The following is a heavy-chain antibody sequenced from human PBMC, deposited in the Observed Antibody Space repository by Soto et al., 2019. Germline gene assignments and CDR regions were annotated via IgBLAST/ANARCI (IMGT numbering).Heavy chain of an antibody. D-gene: IGHD3-3*01. J-gene: IGHJ4*02. CDR2: ISWDDDE. CDR1: GFSLYTSGVA. Sequence: QITLKESGPTLVKPTQTLTLTCIFSGFSLYTSGVAVGWIRQPPGKALEWLALISWDDDERYSPSLKSRLTITKDTSKKQVVLTMTNMEPVDTAPYYCAHTDFWNGFFDYWGQGTLVTVSS. CDR3: AHTDFWNGFFDY. V-gene: IGHV2-5*02.